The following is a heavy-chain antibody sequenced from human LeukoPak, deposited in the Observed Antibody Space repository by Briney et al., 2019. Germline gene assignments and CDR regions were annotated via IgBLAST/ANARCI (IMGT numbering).Heavy chain of an antibody. J-gene: IGHJ2*01. CDR1: GIGFSSYA. V-gene: IGHV3-23*01. Sequence: PGGSLRLSCEVSGIGFSSYAMSWVRQAPGKGPEWVSVIRESGDSTAYAASVTGRFTISRDNSKKTLYLQMNSLRAEDTAVYYCALHRGYHNSDVVGYFDLWGRGSLVIVSS. CDR3: ALHRGYHNSDVVGYFDL. D-gene: IGHD6-13*01. CDR2: IRESGDST.